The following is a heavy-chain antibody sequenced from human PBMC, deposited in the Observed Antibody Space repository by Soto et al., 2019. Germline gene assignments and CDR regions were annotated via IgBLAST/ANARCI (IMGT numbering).Heavy chain of an antibody. Sequence: GSLRLSCAASGFSLDDYGMSWVRQVPGKGLEWVAGINWNGRNRDYADSVKGRFTISRDDAKSSLYLQMNSVRPEDTALYYCARASTRGRYFDWLIFPLGYWGQG. CDR3: ARASTRGRYFDWLIFPLGY. D-gene: IGHD3-9*01. CDR1: GFSLDDYG. J-gene: IGHJ4*02. CDR2: INWNGRNR. V-gene: IGHV3-20*04.